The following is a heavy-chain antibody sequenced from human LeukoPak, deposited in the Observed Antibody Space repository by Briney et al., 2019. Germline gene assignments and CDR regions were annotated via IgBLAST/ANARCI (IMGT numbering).Heavy chain of an antibody. J-gene: IGHJ2*01. CDR2: LNTDGRDT. D-gene: IGHD6-19*01. V-gene: IGHV3-74*01. CDR3: ARSEAVAWSFDL. Sequence: VGSLRLSCAASGFTFSAYWMHWVRQAPGKELVWVSRLNTDGRDTRYADSVQGRFTISRDNAKNTLYLQMNSLRAEDTAVYYCARSEAVAWSFDLWGRGTLVTVS. CDR1: GFTFSAYW.